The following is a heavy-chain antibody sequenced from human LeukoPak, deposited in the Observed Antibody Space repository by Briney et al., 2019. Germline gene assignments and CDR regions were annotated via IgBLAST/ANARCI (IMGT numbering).Heavy chain of an antibody. Sequence: ASVKVSCKASGGTFSSYAISWVRQAPGQGLEWMGGIIPIFGTANYAQKFQGRVTITADESTSTAYMELSSLRSEDTAVYYCARVVFRNYYDSSGYSFSPLGMDYCGQGTLVTVSS. J-gene: IGHJ4*02. CDR2: IIPIFGTA. CDR1: GGTFSSYA. V-gene: IGHV1-69*13. D-gene: IGHD3-22*01. CDR3: ARVVFRNYYDSSGYSFSPLGMDY.